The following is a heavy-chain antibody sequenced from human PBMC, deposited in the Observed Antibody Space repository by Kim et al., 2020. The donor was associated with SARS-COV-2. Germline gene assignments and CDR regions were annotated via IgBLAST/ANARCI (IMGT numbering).Heavy chain of an antibody. D-gene: IGHD1-1*01. J-gene: IGHJ6*01. CDR1: GFSLRNNR. V-gene: IGHV3-7*01. CDR2: KKGDGSEE. CDR3: AALDSAQLAGCI. Sequence: GGSLSLSCAVSGFSLRNNRMSWVCQAPGKGMEWVAMKKGDGSEEHYLDSVKGRLTMSRDNAKNSLYPQMRSPRTADTAISYCAALDSAQLAGCIWG.